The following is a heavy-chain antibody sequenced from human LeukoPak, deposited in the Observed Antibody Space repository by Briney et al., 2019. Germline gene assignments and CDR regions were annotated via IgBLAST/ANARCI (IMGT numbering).Heavy chain of an antibody. J-gene: IGHJ4*02. Sequence: PGGSLRLSCAASGFTFSSYSMNWVRQAPGKGLEWVSYISSSSSSTIYYADSVKGRFTISRDNAKNSLYLQMNSLRAEDTAVYYCATGYYDFWSGYYPYWGQGTLVTVSS. CDR1: GFTFSSYS. V-gene: IGHV3-48*01. CDR2: ISSSSSSTI. CDR3: ATGYYDFWSGYYPY. D-gene: IGHD3-3*01.